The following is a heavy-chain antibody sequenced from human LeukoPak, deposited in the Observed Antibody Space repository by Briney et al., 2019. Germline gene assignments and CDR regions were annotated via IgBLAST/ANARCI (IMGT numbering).Heavy chain of an antibody. CDR2: ISSSSSTI. D-gene: IGHD2/OR15-2a*01. Sequence: QPGGPLRLSCAASGSTSSSYSMNWVRRAPGKGLEWGSYISSSSSTIYYADSVKGRFTISRDNAKNSLYLQMNSLRDEDTAVYYCARDVIQTPRYFDYWGQGTLVTVTS. CDR3: ARDVIQTPRYFDY. V-gene: IGHV3-48*02. J-gene: IGHJ4*02. CDR1: GSTSSSYS.